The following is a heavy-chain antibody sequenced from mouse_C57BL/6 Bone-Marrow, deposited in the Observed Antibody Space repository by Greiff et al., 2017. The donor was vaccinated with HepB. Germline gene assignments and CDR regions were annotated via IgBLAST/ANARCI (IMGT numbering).Heavy chain of an antibody. CDR1: GFSLTSYG. V-gene: IGHV2-9*01. CDR2: IWGGGST. Sequence: VMLVESGPGLVAPSQSLSITCTVSGFSLTSYGVDWVRQPPGKGLEWLGVIWGGGSTNYNSALMSRLSISKDNSKSQVFLRMNSLQTDDTAMYYCAKHHGSSYRGYAMDYWGQGTSVTVSS. D-gene: IGHD1-1*01. J-gene: IGHJ4*01. CDR3: AKHHGSSYRGYAMDY.